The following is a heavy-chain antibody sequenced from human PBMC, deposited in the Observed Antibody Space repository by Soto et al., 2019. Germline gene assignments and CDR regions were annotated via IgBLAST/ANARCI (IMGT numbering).Heavy chain of an antibody. CDR1: GFSFSNYA. CDR3: VKGGASYTSCWYAN. Sequence: VELLESGGGSVQPGGSLTLSCTASGFSFSNYAMHWVRQAPGKGLEWVSTIKDSGDDTYYLASVRGRFIISRDYSRNTLYLQMTSLRAEDTALYHCVKGGASYTSCWYANWGQGILVTVSS. J-gene: IGHJ4*02. V-gene: IGHV3-23*01. D-gene: IGHD6-13*01. CDR2: IKDSGDDT.